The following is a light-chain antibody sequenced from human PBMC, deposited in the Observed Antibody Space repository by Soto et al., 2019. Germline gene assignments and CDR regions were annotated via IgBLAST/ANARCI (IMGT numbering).Light chain of an antibody. CDR3: HQYNNWPRT. V-gene: IGKV3-15*01. CDR1: QSVSRC. CDR2: GAS. J-gene: IGKJ1*01. Sequence: EIVMTQSPATLSASVGERATLSCRASQSVSRCLAWYQQKPGQAPRLLLYGASTGAPGVPDRFSGSGSGTEFTLTISSLQSEDFAVYYCHQYNNWPRTFGQGTKVEIK.